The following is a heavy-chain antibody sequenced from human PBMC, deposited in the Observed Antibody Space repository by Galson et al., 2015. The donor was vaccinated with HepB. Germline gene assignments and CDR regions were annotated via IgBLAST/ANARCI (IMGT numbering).Heavy chain of an antibody. Sequence: SLRLSCAGSGFSFSSYAISWVRQAPGKGLEWVSGISGSSTSGGGGVTTYYADSVKGRFTISRDNSKNTVYLQMNSLRAEDTAVYHCAKAVWYYWYSDYWGQGTLVTVSS. CDR3: AKAVWYYWYSDY. J-gene: IGHJ4*02. CDR2: ISGSSTSGGGGVTT. CDR1: GFSFSSYA. D-gene: IGHD3-16*01. V-gene: IGHV3-23*05.